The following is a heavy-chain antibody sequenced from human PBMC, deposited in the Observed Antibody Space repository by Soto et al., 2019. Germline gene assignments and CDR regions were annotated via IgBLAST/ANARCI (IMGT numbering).Heavy chain of an antibody. Sequence: PSETLSLTCTVSGGSISSGGYYWSWIRQHPGKGLEWIGYIYYSGSTYYNPSLKSRVTISVDTSKNQFSLKLSSVTAADTAVYYCERARLLNWFDPWGQGNLVTVSS. CDR2: IYYSGST. D-gene: IGHD2-15*01. V-gene: IGHV4-31*03. CDR3: ERARLLNWFDP. J-gene: IGHJ5*02. CDR1: GGSISSGGYY.